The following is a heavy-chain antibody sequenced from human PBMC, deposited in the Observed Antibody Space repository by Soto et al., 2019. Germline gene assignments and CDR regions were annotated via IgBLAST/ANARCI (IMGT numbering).Heavy chain of an antibody. V-gene: IGHV3-23*01. CDR1: GFTFSSYA. D-gene: IGHD3-9*01. CDR3: AKVGIYDILTGYYQTGPWFDP. J-gene: IGHJ5*02. Sequence: GGSLRLSCASSGFTFSSYAMSWVRQAPGKGLEWVSAISGSGGSTYYADSVKGRFTISRDNSKNTLYLQMNSLRAEDTAVYYCAKVGIYDILTGYYQTGPWFDPWGQGTLVTFSS. CDR2: ISGSGGST.